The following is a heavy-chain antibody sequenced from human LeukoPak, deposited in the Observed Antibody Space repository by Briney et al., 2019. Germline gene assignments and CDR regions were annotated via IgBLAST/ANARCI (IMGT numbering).Heavy chain of an antibody. CDR3: ARPPDPNYYDSSGYYYGIHAFDI. V-gene: IGHV4-38-2*02. CDR1: GGSISSYY. J-gene: IGHJ3*02. Sequence: SETLSLTCTVSGGSISSYYWGWIRQPPGKGLEWIGSIYHSGSTYYNPSLKSRVTISVDTSKNQFSLKLSSVTAADTAVYYCARPPDPNYYDSSGYYYGIHAFDIWGQGTMVTVSS. CDR2: IYHSGST. D-gene: IGHD3-22*01.